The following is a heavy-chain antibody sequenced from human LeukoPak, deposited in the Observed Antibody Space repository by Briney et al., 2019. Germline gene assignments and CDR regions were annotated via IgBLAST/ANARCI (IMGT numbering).Heavy chain of an antibody. CDR3: VRDGEGVAISVNYWFDP. D-gene: IGHD3-10*01. V-gene: IGHV1-8*01. Sequence: ASVKVSCKASGYTFTRYYLHWVRQAAGQGLEWMGWMNPITGSTGYARQFQGRVTMTRDTSTGTAYMELTSLRSEDTAVYYCVRDGEGVAISVNYWFDPWGQGTLVTVSS. J-gene: IGHJ5*02. CDR1: GYTFTRYY. CDR2: MNPITGST.